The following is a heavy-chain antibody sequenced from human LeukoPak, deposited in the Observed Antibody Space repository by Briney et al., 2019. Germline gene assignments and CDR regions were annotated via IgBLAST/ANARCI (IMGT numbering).Heavy chain of an antibody. CDR2: ISYDGSNK. V-gene: IGHV3-30*18. D-gene: IGHD5-24*01. CDR1: GFTFSNAW. J-gene: IGHJ4*02. Sequence: GGSLRLSCAASGFTFSNAWMSWVRQAPGKGLEWVAVISYDGSNKYYADSVKGRFTISRDNSKNTLYLQMNSLRAEDTAVYYCAKDLLGDGYNVFDYWGQGTLVTVSS. CDR3: AKDLLGDGYNVFDY.